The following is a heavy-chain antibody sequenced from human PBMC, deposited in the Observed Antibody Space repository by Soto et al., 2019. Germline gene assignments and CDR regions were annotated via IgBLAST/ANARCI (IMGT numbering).Heavy chain of an antibody. CDR2: IWYDGSNK. J-gene: IGHJ4*02. CDR1: GFTFSSYG. Sequence: QVQLVESGGGVVQPGRSLRLSCAASGFTFSSYGMHWVRQAPGKGLERVAVIWYDGSNKYYADSVKGRFTISRDNSKISLYLQMNSLRAEATAVYYCAREHQAAVDYWGQGTLVTVSS. D-gene: IGHD2-15*01. CDR3: AREHQAAVDY. V-gene: IGHV3-33*01.